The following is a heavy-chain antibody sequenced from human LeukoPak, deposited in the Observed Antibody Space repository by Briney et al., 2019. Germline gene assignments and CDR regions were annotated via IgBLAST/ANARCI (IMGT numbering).Heavy chain of an antibody. V-gene: IGHV1-46*01. Sequence: ASVKVSCKASGYTFTSYYMHWVRQAPGQGLEWMGIINPSGGSTSYAQKFQGRVTMTRDMSTSTVYMELSSLRSEDTAVYYCARGNLVSGVCYYYYMDVWGKGTTVTISS. CDR2: INPSGGST. J-gene: IGHJ6*03. CDR3: ARGNLVSGVCYYYYMDV. D-gene: IGHD7-27*01. CDR1: GYTFTSYY.